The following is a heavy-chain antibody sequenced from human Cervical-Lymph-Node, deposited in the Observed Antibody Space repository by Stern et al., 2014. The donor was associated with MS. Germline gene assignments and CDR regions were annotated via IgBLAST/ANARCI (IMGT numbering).Heavy chain of an antibody. J-gene: IGHJ4*02. Sequence: VQLLESGGGVGQPGRSLRLTCAASGFTFSTFAMHWVRQAPGQGLEWVAVISNDGNHKDYGDSVKGRFTISRDNPKKTVFLQMDSLRTEDTAVYYCARGPWTGRHGDSWGQGTLVSVSS. CDR3: ARGPWTGRHGDS. D-gene: IGHD3/OR15-3a*01. CDR1: GFTFSTFA. V-gene: IGHV3-30*04. CDR2: ISNDGNHK.